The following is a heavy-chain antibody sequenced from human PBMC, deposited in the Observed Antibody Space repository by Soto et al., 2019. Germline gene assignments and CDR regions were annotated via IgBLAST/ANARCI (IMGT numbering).Heavy chain of an antibody. D-gene: IGHD6-19*01. CDR2: IYQIGVT. CDR3: AGMPYTSGLRFDP. CDR1: GDSYSISTYS. J-gene: IGHJ5*02. V-gene: IGHV4-30-2*01. Sequence: SETLSLTCNMSGDSYSISTYSWSWIRQPPGKDLQWIGFIYQIGVTSYNPSLASRVSISLDRSNNQGSLKLKSLTAADTAVYFCAGMPYTSGLRFDPWGPGTLVTVSS.